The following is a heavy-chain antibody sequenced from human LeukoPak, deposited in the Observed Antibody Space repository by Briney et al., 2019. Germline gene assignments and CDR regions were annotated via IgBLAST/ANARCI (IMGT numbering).Heavy chain of an antibody. CDR1: GGTFSSYA. Sequence: ASVKVSCKASGGTFSSYAISWVRQAPGQGLEWMGRITPILGIANYAQKFQGRVTITADKSTSTAYMELSSLRSEDTAVYYCAREVEEDVLRFLEWLLYFDPWGQGTLVTVSS. D-gene: IGHD3-3*01. V-gene: IGHV1-69*04. J-gene: IGHJ5*02. CDR3: AREVEEDVLRFLEWLLYFDP. CDR2: ITPILGIA.